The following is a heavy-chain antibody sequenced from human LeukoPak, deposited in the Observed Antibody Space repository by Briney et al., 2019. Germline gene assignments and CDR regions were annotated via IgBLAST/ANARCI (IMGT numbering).Heavy chain of an antibody. CDR2: ISNTGDTI. D-gene: IGHD3-22*01. CDR1: GFTFNYFS. V-gene: IGHV3-48*01. Sequence: PGGSLRLSCAASGFTFNYFSMNWVRQAPGKGLEWLLYISNTGDTIYYADSVRGRFAIARDNAKDTLYLQMSGLRAEDTAVYYCARPNYYDSSGYPNWFDPWGQGTLVTVSS. CDR3: ARPNYYDSSGYPNWFDP. J-gene: IGHJ5*02.